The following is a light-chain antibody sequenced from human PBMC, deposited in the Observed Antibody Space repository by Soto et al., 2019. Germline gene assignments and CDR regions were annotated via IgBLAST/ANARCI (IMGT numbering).Light chain of an antibody. CDR1: QSVSSN. V-gene: IGKV3-15*01. CDR2: GAS. J-gene: IGKJ4*01. CDR3: QQYNNWALT. Sequence: EIVMTQSPATLSVSPGERATLSCRASQSVSSNLAWYQQTPGQAPRLLIYGASTTATGIPARFSGSGSATEFTLTISSLQSEDFAVYYCQQYNNWALTYGGGT.